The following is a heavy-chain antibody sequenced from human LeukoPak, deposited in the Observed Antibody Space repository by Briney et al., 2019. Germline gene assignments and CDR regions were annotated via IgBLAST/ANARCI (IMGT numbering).Heavy chain of an antibody. CDR3: AKRVVNDLGKVYFDY. J-gene: IGHJ4*02. D-gene: IGHD1-1*01. CDR1: GFTFSNYA. CDR2: ISGSGFST. V-gene: IGHV3-23*01. Sequence: GGSLRLSCAASGFTFSNYAMNWVRQAPGKGLEWVSAISGSGFSTYYADSVKGRFTISRDNFKDTLYLQMNSLRAEDTAVYYCAKRVVNDLGKVYFDYGGQGTLVTVSS.